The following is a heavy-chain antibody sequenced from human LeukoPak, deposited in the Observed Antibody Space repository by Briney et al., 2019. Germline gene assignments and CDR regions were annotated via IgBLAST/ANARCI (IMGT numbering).Heavy chain of an antibody. V-gene: IGHV3-23*01. Sequence: GGSLRLSCTASGFSFSTYAMSWVRQAPGKGLEWVSGICGNDGKTYYADSVKGRFTISRDNSKNTLHLQMNSLRAEDTALYYCAKDAGGSCYSAIAYWGQGALVTVST. D-gene: IGHD2-15*01. CDR1: GFSFSTYA. CDR2: ICGNDGKT. J-gene: IGHJ4*02. CDR3: AKDAGGSCYSAIAY.